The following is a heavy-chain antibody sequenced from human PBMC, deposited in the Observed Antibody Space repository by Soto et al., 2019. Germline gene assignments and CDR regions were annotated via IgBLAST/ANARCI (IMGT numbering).Heavy chain of an antibody. J-gene: IGHJ4*02. CDR3: ARAYYDILTGPPDY. V-gene: IGHV3-30-3*01. CDR2: ISYDGSNK. D-gene: IGHD3-9*01. Sequence: GGSLRLSCAASGFTFSSYAMHWVRQAPGKGLEWVAVISYDGSNKYYADSVKGRFTISRDNSKNTLYLQMNSLRAEDTAVYYCARAYYDILTGPPDYWGQGTLVTVSS. CDR1: GFTFSSYA.